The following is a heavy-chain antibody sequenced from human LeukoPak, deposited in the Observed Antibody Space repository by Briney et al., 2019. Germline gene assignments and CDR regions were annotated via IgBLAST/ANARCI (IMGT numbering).Heavy chain of an antibody. Sequence: SQTLSLTCAISGDSVSSNSAAWNWIRQSPSRGLEWLGRTYYRSKWYNDYAVSVKSRITINPDTSKNQFSLQLNFVTPEDTAVYYCARTYYYDNNTYSPVLAFDIWGQGTMVTVSS. CDR1: GDSVSSNSAA. V-gene: IGHV6-1*01. J-gene: IGHJ3*02. CDR2: TYYRSKWYN. CDR3: ARTYYYDNNTYSPVLAFDI. D-gene: IGHD3-22*01.